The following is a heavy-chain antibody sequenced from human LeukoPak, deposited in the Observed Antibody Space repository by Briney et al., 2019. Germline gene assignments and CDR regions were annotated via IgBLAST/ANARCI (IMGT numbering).Heavy chain of an antibody. V-gene: IGHV5-51*01. J-gene: IGHJ6*02. CDR3: ATLQCSGGSCYSGSGGYYGMDV. Sequence: GESLKISCKGSGYSFTSYWLGWVRQLPGKGLEWMGIIYPGDSDTRYSPSFQGQVTISADKSINTAYLQWSSLKASDTAMYYCATLQCSGGSCYSGSGGYYGMDVWGQGTTVTVSS. CDR2: IYPGDSDT. D-gene: IGHD2-15*01. CDR1: GYSFTSYW.